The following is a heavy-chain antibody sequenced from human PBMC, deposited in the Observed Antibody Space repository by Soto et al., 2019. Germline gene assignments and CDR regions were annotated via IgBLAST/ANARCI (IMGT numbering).Heavy chain of an antibody. J-gene: IGHJ5*02. CDR3: ARDGRRAAGGHRGPLRLYNWFDP. CDR1: GYTFTNFG. V-gene: IGHV1-18*01. Sequence: GASVKVSCKASGYTFTNFGLSWVRQAPGQGLEWMGWISGYNGNTNYAQKFQGRVTMTTDTSTSTAYMELSSLRSEDTAVYYCARDGRRAAGGHRGPLRLYNWFDPWGQVTLVTVSS. D-gene: IGHD6-25*01. CDR2: ISGYNGNT.